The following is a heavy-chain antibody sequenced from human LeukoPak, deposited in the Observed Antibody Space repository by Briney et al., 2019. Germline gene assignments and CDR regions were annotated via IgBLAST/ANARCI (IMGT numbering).Heavy chain of an antibody. CDR3: VRGYSGDDFGP. D-gene: IGHD5-12*01. J-gene: IGHJ5*02. CDR2: INTVTENP. CDR1: GYTFTNYP. V-gene: IGHV7-4-1*02. Sequence: ASVKVSCKASGYTFTNYPINWVRQAPGQGLEWMAWINTVTENPIYGQGFTGRFVLSLDTSVDTAYLQISSLKAEDSAMYYCVRGYSGDDFGPWGQGTLVTVSS.